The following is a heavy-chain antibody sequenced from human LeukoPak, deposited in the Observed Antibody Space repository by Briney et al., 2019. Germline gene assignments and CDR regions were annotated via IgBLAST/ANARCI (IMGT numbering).Heavy chain of an antibody. CDR2: ISSSSSTI. J-gene: IGHJ3*02. CDR3: ARGGSYYNEAFDI. D-gene: IGHD1-26*01. CDR1: EFTFSSYS. Sequence: GGSLRLSCAASEFTFSSYSMNWVHQAPGKGLEWVSYISSSSSTIYYADSVKGRFSISRDNAKNSLYLQMNSLRAEDTAVYYCARGGSYYNEAFDIWGQGTMVTVSS. V-gene: IGHV3-48*01.